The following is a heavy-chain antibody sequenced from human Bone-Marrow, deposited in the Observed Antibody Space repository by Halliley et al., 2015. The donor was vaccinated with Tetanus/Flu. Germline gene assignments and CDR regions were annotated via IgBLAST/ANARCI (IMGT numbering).Heavy chain of an antibody. J-gene: IGHJ3*02. CDR3: ARGARDCSRTSCFGTGAFDI. V-gene: IGHV4-31*01. CDR1: GGSISSDDYY. Sequence: TLSLTCTVSGGSISSDDYYWNWIRQHPEKGLEWIGYIYYNGSTYYNPSLKSLVTISVDTSKNQFSLKLSSVTAADTAVYYCARGARDCSRTSCFGTGAFDIWGQGTMVTVSS. D-gene: IGHD2-2*01. CDR2: IYYNGST.